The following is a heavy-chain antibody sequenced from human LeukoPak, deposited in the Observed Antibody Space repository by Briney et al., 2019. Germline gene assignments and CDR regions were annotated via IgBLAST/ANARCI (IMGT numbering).Heavy chain of an antibody. CDR1: GVSIRSSNYF. Sequence: SETLSLTCTVSGVSIRSSNYFWGWIRQPPGKGLEWIGTIFDNGTTYYRQSLKARVTISVDTTKNQFSLNLRSLTATDTAVYYCGHTRSYDLFEFWGRGALVTVSS. J-gene: IGHJ4*02. D-gene: IGHD1-26*01. V-gene: IGHV4-39*01. CDR2: IFDNGTT. CDR3: GHTRSYDLFEF.